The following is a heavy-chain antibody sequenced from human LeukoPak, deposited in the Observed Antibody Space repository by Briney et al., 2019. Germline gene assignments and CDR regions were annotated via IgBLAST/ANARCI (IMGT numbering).Heavy chain of an antibody. CDR1: GYTFTGYY. V-gene: IGHV1-2*02. CDR3: ASNLDCDGGSFYSFALQIFDY. D-gene: IGHD2-15*01. Sequence: ASVKVSCKASGYTFTGYYMHWVRQAPGQGLEWMGWINPNRGGTHYVQKFQGRVTMTRDTSISTAYMELSRLRSDDTAVYYCASNLDCDGGSFYSFALQIFDYWGQGTLVTVSS. J-gene: IGHJ4*02. CDR2: INPNRGGT.